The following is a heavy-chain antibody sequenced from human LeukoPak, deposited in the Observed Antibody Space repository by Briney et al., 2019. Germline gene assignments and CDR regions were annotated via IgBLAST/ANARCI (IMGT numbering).Heavy chain of an antibody. J-gene: IGHJ5*02. D-gene: IGHD3-10*01. CDR1: GGSISSYY. CDR2: IYYSGST. V-gene: IGHV4-59*01. CDR3: ARESYYYGSGSQYNWFDP. Sequence: SETLSLTCTVSGGSISSYYWSWIRQPPGKGLEWIGYIYYSGSTNYNPSLKSRVTISVDTSKNQFSLKLSSVTAADTAVYYCARESYYYGSGSQYNWFDPWGQGTLVTVSS.